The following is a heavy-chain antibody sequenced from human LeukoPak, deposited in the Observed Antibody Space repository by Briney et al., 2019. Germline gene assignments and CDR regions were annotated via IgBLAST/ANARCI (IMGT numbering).Heavy chain of an antibody. Sequence: PSETLSLTCAVYGGSFSGFSWNWIRQPPGKGLEWIGEINHSGRTKYNPSHKSRVTISLDTSKSQFSLKLSSVTAADTATYYCASGGRGAAARLLVYWGQGTLVTVSS. J-gene: IGHJ4*02. CDR1: GGSFSGFS. CDR3: ASGGRGAAARLLVY. CDR2: INHSGRT. V-gene: IGHV4-34*01. D-gene: IGHD6-13*01.